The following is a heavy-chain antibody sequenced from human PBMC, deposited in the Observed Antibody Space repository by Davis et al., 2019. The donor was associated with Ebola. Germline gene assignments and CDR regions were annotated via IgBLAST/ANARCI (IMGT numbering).Heavy chain of an antibody. CDR3: ARGPDYYGSGSSYYYYGMDV. J-gene: IGHJ6*02. Sequence: ASVKVSCKVSGYTLTELSMHWVRQAPGKGLEWMGGFDPEDGETIYAQKFQGRVTMTRNTSISTAYMELSSLRSEDTAVYYCARGPDYYGSGSSYYYYGMDVWGQGTTVTVSS. D-gene: IGHD3-10*01. V-gene: IGHV1-24*01. CDR1: GYTLTELS. CDR2: FDPEDGET.